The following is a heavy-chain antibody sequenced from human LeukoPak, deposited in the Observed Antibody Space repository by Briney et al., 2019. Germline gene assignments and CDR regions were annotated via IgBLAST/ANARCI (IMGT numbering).Heavy chain of an antibody. V-gene: IGHV4-34*01. Sequence: PSETLSLTCAVYGGSFSGYYWSWIRQPPGKGLEWIGEINHSGSTNYNPSLKSRVTISVDTPKNQFSLKLSSVTAADTAVYYCASGGDYGDYVLDYWGQGTLVTVSS. D-gene: IGHD4-17*01. CDR3: ASGGDYGDYVLDY. CDR2: INHSGST. CDR1: GGSFSGYY. J-gene: IGHJ4*02.